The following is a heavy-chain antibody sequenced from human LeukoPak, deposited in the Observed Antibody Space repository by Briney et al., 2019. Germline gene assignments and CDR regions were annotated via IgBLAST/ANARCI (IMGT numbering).Heavy chain of an antibody. CDR2: INSDGSST. J-gene: IGHJ6*02. D-gene: IGHD1-14*01. CDR1: GFTFSSYW. Sequence: QSGGSLRLSCAASGFTFSSYWMHWVRQAPGKGLVWVSRINSDGSSTSYADSVKGRFTISRDNAKNTLYLQMNSLRAEDTAVYYCARDRAPRGYYYGMDVWGQGTTVTVSS. CDR3: ARDRAPRGYYYGMDV. V-gene: IGHV3-74*01.